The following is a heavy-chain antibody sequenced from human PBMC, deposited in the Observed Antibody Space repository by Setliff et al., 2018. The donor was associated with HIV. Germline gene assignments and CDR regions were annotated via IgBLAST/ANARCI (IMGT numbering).Heavy chain of an antibody. D-gene: IGHD1-1*01. Sequence: PSETLSLTCSVSGDSFSTSSYFWGWVRKSPGKGLEWIGNIYYTGFTYSSPSLKCRVIMSIDTSKSQFSLNLTSVTNSDTAVYYCTRQGRGDPGLATTRLDYWGQGKLVTVSS. V-gene: IGHV4-39*01. CDR3: TRQGRGDPGLATTRLDY. CDR1: GDSFSTSSYF. CDR2: IYYTGFT. J-gene: IGHJ4*02.